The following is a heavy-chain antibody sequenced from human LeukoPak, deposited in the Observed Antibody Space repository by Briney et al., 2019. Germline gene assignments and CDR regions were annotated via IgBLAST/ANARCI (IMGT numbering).Heavy chain of an antibody. J-gene: IGHJ5*02. D-gene: IGHD1-7*01. CDR3: AKTARTFAS. CDR2: IYINGDT. V-gene: IGHV4-4*09. CDR1: GDSISSFY. Sequence: SETLSLTCTVSGDSISSFYWSWIRQAPGKGLECIGFIYINGDTSYNPSLKGRATLSLDTSKNQFSLRLTSVTAADTAEYYCAKTARTFASWGPGTLVTVSS.